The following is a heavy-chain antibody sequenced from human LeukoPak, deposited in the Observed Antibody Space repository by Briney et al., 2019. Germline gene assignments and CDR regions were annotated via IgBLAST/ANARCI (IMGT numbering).Heavy chain of an antibody. D-gene: IGHD3-22*01. CDR3: ARDTPYYYDSSGYYYSYAFDI. V-gene: IGHV1-69*01. CDR2: IIPIFGTA. J-gene: IGHJ3*02. CDR1: GGTFSSYA. Sequence: SVKVSCKASGGTFSSYAISWVRQAPGQGLEWMGGIIPIFGTANYAQKFQGRVTITADESTSTAYVELSSLRSEDTAVYYCARDTPYYYDSSGYYYSYAFDIWGQGTMVTDSS.